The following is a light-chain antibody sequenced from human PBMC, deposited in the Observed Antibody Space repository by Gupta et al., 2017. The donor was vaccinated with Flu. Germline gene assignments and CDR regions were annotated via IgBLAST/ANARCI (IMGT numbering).Light chain of an antibody. J-gene: IGLJ3*02. Sequence: SYELTQPPSASVSPGQTASITCSGDKMGERYATWYQQKPGPSPVVVIYQDNKRPSGIPERFSGSNSGITATLTISGTRAMDEADYYCQAWDGSTGVFGGGTKLTVL. CDR3: QAWDGSTGV. CDR2: QDN. V-gene: IGLV3-1*01. CDR1: KMGERY.